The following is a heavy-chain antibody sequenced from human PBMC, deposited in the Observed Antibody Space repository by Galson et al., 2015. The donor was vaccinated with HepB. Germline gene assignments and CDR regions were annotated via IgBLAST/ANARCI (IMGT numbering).Heavy chain of an antibody. CDR2: IKHDGSEK. CDR1: GFTFSGYG. CDR3: ARGRDIVVVVAATWGWYFDL. Sequence: SLRLSCAASGFTFSGYGMRWVRQAPGKGLEWVADIKHDGSEKYYVDSVKGRFTISRVNSKNSLYLQMNSLRAEDTAVYYCARGRDIVVVVAATWGWYFDLLGRGTLVTVSS. V-gene: IGHV3-7*03. D-gene: IGHD2-15*01. J-gene: IGHJ2*01.